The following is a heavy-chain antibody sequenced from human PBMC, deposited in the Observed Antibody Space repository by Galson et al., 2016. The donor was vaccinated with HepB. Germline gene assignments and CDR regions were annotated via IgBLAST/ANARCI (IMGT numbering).Heavy chain of an antibody. CDR1: GFSLNTSAVC. CDR2: IDWDGDK. V-gene: IGHV2-70*11. J-gene: IGHJ4*02. Sequence: PALVKPTQTLTLTCTFSGFSLNTSAVCVTWIRQPPGKALEWLARIDWDGDKYYSPSLKTRLHISKDTSKNQVVLTMTNMDQVDTATYFCARLILGKFYLDYWGQGNLVTVSS. CDR3: ARLILGKFYLDY. D-gene: IGHD2-8*01.